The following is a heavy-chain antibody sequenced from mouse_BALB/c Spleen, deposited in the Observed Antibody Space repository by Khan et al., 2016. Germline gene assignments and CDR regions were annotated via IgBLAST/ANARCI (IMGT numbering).Heavy chain of an antibody. Sequence: QVQLQLSGAELVKPGASVKLSCKASGYTFTEYIIHWVKQRSGQGLEWIGWFYPGSGSIKDNEKFKDKATLTADKSSSTVYMELSRLTSEDSAVEFCARHEGRTMITTVYLDYWGQGTTLTGSS. CDR3: ARHEGRTMITTVYLDY. V-gene: IGHV1-62-2*01. CDR1: GYTFTEYI. J-gene: IGHJ2*01. D-gene: IGHD2-4*01. CDR2: FYPGSGSI.